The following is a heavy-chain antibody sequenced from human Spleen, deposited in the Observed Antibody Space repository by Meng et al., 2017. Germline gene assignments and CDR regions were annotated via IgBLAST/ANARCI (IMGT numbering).Heavy chain of an antibody. V-gene: IGHV3-30*07. D-gene: IGHD3-3*01. J-gene: IGHJ5*02. CDR2: ISYHGSDK. Sequence: GESLKISCVASELNSSSCGMHWVRQAPGKGLEWVTFISYHGSDKNYADSVKGRFTISRDNSKNTLFLQMNSLRAEDTAVYYCAREAGITIFGVVTQGPNWFDPWGQGTLVTVSS. CDR1: ELNSSSCG. CDR3: AREAGITIFGVVTQGPNWFDP.